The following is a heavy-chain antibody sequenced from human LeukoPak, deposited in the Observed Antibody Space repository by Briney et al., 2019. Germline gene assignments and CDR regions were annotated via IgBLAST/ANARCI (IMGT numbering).Heavy chain of an antibody. Sequence: GGSLRLSCAASGFTFSSYGMYWVRQAPGKGLEWVAFIRYDGSNKYYADSVKGRFTISRDNSKNTLYLQMNSLRAEDTAVYYCAKGFIVVVPAAFDYWGQGTLVTVSS. J-gene: IGHJ4*02. CDR2: IRYDGSNK. CDR3: AKGFIVVVPAAFDY. V-gene: IGHV3-30*02. CDR1: GFTFSSYG. D-gene: IGHD2-2*01.